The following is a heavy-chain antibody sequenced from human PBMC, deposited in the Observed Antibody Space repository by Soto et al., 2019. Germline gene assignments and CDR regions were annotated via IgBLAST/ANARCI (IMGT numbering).Heavy chain of an antibody. CDR2: IYYSGST. J-gene: IGHJ4*02. CDR3: ARAGPGLLGYCSGGSCYYDY. V-gene: IGHV4-59*01. CDR1: GGSISSYY. D-gene: IGHD2-15*01. Sequence: PSETLSLTCTVSGGSISSYYWSWIRQPPGKGLEWIGYIYYSGSTNYNPSLKSRVTISVDTSKNQFSLKLSSVTAADTAVYYCARAGPGLLGYCSGGSCYYDYWGQGTLVTVSS.